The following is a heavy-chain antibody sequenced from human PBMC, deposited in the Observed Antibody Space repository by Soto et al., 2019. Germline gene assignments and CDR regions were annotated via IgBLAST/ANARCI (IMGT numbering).Heavy chain of an antibody. Sequence: PSETLSLTCTVSGGSISSYYWSWIRQPAGKGLEWIGRIYTSGSTNYNPSLKSRVTMSVDTSKNQFSLKLSSVTAADTAVYYCARDPKSYDPWDYYGMDVWGQGTTVTVSS. CDR1: GGSISSYY. V-gene: IGHV4-4*07. D-gene: IGHD3-22*01. J-gene: IGHJ6*02. CDR3: ARDPKSYDPWDYYGMDV. CDR2: IYTSGST.